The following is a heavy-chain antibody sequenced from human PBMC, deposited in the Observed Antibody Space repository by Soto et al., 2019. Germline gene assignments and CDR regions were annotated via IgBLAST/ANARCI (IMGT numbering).Heavy chain of an antibody. D-gene: IGHD4-17*01. Sequence: QLQLQESGPGLVKPSETLSLTCTVSSGSISSSSSYWGWIRQPPGKGLEWIGSIYYSGNTYYNPSLKSRVTISIDSSKTQFSLKLNSVTTAAPAVYSCGAQDYGAKGYYFETWGQGTLVTVSS. CDR3: GAQDYGAKGYYFET. V-gene: IGHV4-39*01. CDR2: IYYSGNT. CDR1: SGSISSSSSY. J-gene: IGHJ4*02.